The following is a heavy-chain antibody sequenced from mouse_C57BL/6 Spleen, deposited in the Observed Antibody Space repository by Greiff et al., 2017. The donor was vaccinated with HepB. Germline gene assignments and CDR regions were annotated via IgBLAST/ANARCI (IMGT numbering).Heavy chain of an antibody. CDR2: INPSTGGT. J-gene: IGHJ3*01. V-gene: IGHV1-42*01. CDR1: GYSFTGYY. CDR3: ARNYDYDVGFAY. D-gene: IGHD2-4*01. Sequence: VQLKQSGPELVKPGASVKISCKASGYSFTGYYMNWVKQSPEKSLEWIGEINPSTGGTTYNQKFKAKATMTVDKSSSTAYMQLTSLTSEDSAVYYCARNYDYDVGFAYWGQGTLVTVSA.